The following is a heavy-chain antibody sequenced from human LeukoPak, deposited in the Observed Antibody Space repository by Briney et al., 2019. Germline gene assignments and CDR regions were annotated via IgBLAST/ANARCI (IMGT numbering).Heavy chain of an antibody. Sequence: GESLRLSCAASGFTFSNYAMSWVRQAPGKGLEWVAFIRFDGSNKYYADSVKGRFTISRDNSKNTLYLQMKSLRPEDTAVYYCARGDGYCSSASCSGNWGQGTLVTVSS. CDR1: GFTFSNYA. CDR3: ARGDGYCSSASCSGN. CDR2: IRFDGSNK. J-gene: IGHJ4*02. V-gene: IGHV3-30*02. D-gene: IGHD2-2*03.